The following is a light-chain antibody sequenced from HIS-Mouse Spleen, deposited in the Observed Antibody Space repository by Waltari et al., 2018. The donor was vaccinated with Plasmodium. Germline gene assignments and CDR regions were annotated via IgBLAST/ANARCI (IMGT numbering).Light chain of an antibody. CDR1: SSNIGSNY. Sequence: QSVLTQPPSASGTPGQRVTIPCSGSSSNIGSNYVYWYQQLPGTAPKLLIYRNYQRPSGVPDRFSGSKSGTSASLAISGLRSEDEADYYCAAWDDSLSGHWVFGGGTKLTVL. J-gene: IGLJ3*02. CDR3: AAWDDSLSGHWV. V-gene: IGLV1-47*01. CDR2: RNY.